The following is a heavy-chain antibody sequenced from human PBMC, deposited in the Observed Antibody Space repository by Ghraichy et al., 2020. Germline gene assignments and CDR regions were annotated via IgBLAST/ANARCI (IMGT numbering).Heavy chain of an antibody. V-gene: IGHV3-7*01. Sequence: GGSLRLSCAASGFTFNSYWMTWVRQAPGKGLEWVANLKQDGSETYYVDSVKGRFTISRDNAKNSLYLQMNSLRAEDTAVYYCTRDLSPHYYFGSESSYGDAFDIWGQGTMVTVSS. CDR1: GFTFNSYW. CDR3: TRDLSPHYYFGSESSYGDAFDI. D-gene: IGHD3-10*01. J-gene: IGHJ3*02. CDR2: LKQDGSET.